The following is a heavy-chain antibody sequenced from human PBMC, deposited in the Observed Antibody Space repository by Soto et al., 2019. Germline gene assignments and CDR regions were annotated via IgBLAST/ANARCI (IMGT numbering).Heavy chain of an antibody. Sequence: SETLSLTCAVSGYSISSGYYWGWIRQPPGKGLGWIGSIYHSGSTYYNPSLKSRVTISVDTSKNQFSLKLSSVTAADTAVYYCARDHLWFGDPTNDYWGQGTLVTVSS. D-gene: IGHD3-10*01. V-gene: IGHV4-38-2*02. CDR1: GYSISSGYY. CDR2: IYHSGST. J-gene: IGHJ4*02. CDR3: ARDHLWFGDPTNDY.